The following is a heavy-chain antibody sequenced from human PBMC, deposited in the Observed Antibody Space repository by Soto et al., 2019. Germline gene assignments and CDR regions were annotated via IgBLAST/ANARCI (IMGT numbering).Heavy chain of an antibody. D-gene: IGHD4-17*01. CDR3: ARHPIQYGDPGGYYMDV. Sequence: SETLSLTCTVSGGSISSSSYYWGWIRQPPGKGLEWIGSIYYSGSTYYNPSLKSRVTISVDTSKNQFSLKLSSVTAADTAVYYCARHPIQYGDPGGYYMDVWGKGTTVTVSS. CDR1: GGSISSSSYY. CDR2: IYYSGST. V-gene: IGHV4-39*01. J-gene: IGHJ6*03.